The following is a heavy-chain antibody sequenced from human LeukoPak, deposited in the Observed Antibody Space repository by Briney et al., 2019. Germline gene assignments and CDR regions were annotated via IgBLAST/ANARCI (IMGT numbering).Heavy chain of an antibody. J-gene: IGHJ4*02. CDR1: GFTFSSYA. Sequence: GGSLRLSCAASGFTFSSYAMSWVRQAPGKGLEWVSAISGSGGSTYYADSVKGRFTISRDNSKNTLYLQMNSLRAEDTAVYYCAKDFNIVVVPAPDYFDYWGQGTLVTVSS. D-gene: IGHD2-2*01. CDR3: AKDFNIVVVPAPDYFDY. CDR2: ISGSGGST. V-gene: IGHV3-23*01.